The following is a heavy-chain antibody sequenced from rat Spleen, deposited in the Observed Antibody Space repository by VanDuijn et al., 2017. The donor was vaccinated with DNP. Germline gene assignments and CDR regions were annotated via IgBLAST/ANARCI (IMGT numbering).Heavy chain of an antibody. J-gene: IGHJ3*01. CDR2: FWSDGST. Sequence: QVQLKESGPGLVQPSQTLSLTCTVAGFSLTSYNVHWVRQPPGKGLEWVGVFWSDGSTDYSSPLKSRLSISRDTSKSQVFLKMNSVQTDDTAMYFCARSSDNYVGWFAYWGQGTLVTVSS. CDR1: GFSLTSYN. CDR3: ARSSDNYVGWFAY. V-gene: IGHV2-41*01. D-gene: IGHD1-10*01.